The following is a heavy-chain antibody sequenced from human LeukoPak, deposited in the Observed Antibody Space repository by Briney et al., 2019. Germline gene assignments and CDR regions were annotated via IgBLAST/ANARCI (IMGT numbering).Heavy chain of an antibody. D-gene: IGHD4-23*01. CDR3: ATVLVRLRWVSGVDV. J-gene: IGHJ6*02. CDR1: GGTFSSYA. CDR2: IIPILGIA. V-gene: IGHV1-69*04. Sequence: GASVKVSCKASGGTFSSYAISWVRQAPGQGLEWMGRIIPILGIANYAQKFQGRVTMTEDTSTDTAYMELSSLRSEDTAVYYCATVLVRLRWVSGVDVWGQGTTVTVSS.